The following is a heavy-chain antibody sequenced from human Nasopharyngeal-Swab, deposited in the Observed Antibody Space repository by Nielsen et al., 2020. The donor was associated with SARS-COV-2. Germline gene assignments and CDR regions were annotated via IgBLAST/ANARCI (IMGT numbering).Heavy chain of an antibody. CDR2: ISYEGSKK. J-gene: IGHJ3*02. D-gene: IGHD3-10*01. CDR1: GFTFNNYG. V-gene: IGHV3-30*18. CDR3: AKATQIFWFGQFRNDAFDI. Sequence: GESLKISCEASGFTFNNYGMHWVRQAPGKGLEWVAVISYEGSKKFYVASVEGRFTVSRDFSKNTLFLQMNSLRPEDTAVYYCAKATQIFWFGQFRNDAFDIWGQGTMVTVSS.